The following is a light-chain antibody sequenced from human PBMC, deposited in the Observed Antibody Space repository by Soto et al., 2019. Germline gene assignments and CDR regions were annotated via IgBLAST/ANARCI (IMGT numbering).Light chain of an antibody. J-gene: IGKJ2*03. CDR3: QHGYVAPYS. CDR1: QDINVY. CDR2: SAS. V-gene: IGKV1-39*01. Sequence: DVHMTLSPSSVSASIGDTVTITCRASQDINVYLNWYRQKPGEVPKLLIYSASTLHSGVPSRFTGSGSETDFTLTIRSLQPEDFATYYCQHGYVAPYSFGQGTKVDIK.